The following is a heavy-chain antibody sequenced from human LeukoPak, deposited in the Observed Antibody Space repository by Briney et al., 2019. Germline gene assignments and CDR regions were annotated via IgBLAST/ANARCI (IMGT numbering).Heavy chain of an antibody. V-gene: IGHV1-46*01. J-gene: IGHJ5*02. Sequence: GASVKVSCKASGYTFTSYYMHWVRQAPGQGLEWMGIINPSGGSTSYAQKFQGRVTMTRDTSTSTVYMELSSLRSEDTAVYYCARDGNGAIFGVVTSENWFDPWGQGTLVTVSS. D-gene: IGHD3-3*01. CDR2: INPSGGST. CDR3: ARDGNGAIFGVVTSENWFDP. CDR1: GYTFTSYY.